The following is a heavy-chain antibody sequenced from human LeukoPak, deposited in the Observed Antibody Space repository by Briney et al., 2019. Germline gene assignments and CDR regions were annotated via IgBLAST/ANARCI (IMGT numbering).Heavy chain of an antibody. D-gene: IGHD2-2*01. V-gene: IGHV3-7*01. J-gene: IGHJ4*02. CDR2: MNEYGSEI. CDR3: ARPRGCGSSRCNNFDY. Sequence: GGSLRLSCASSTFTFSTYWMSWVRQAPGKGLEWVAKMNEYGSEIFYVDSVKGRFTISRDNAKNSLYLQMNRLRAEDTAVYYCARPRGCGSSRCNNFDYWGQGTLVTVSS. CDR1: TFTFSTYW.